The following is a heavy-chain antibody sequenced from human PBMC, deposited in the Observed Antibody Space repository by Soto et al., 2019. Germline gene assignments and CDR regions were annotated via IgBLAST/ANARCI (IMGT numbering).Heavy chain of an antibody. D-gene: IGHD3-3*01. Sequence: ASVKVSCKASGYTFTSYAMHWVRQAPGQRLEWMGWINAGNGNTKYSQKFQGRVTITRDTSASTAYMELSSLRSEDTAVYYCAREGRLLEWLLSYYYYGMDVWGHGTTVTVSS. V-gene: IGHV1-3*01. J-gene: IGHJ6*02. CDR3: AREGRLLEWLLSYYYYGMDV. CDR1: GYTFTSYA. CDR2: INAGNGNT.